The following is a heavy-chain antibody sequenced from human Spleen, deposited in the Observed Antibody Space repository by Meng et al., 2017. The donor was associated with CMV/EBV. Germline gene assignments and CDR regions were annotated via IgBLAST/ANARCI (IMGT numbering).Heavy chain of an antibody. CDR1: GFIFSTHS. D-gene: IGHD3-10*01. CDR3: ARGGTRWFKLFYFDF. J-gene: IGHJ4*02. CDR2: ISYDGSNE. V-gene: IGHV3-30-3*01. Sequence: GGSLRLSCAAFGFIFSTHSMHWVRQAPGKGLEWVSIISYDGSNEYYADSVKGRFTVSRDSSKNTLYLQMNSLRPEDTAVYYCARGGTRWFKLFYFDFWGQGTLVTVSS.